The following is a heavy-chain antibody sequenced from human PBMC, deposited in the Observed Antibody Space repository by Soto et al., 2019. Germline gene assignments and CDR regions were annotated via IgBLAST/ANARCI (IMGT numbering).Heavy chain of an antibody. D-gene: IGHD3-22*01. CDR2: IHYSENT. Sequence: PSETLSLTCTVSGDSISSYYWSWIRQPPGKGLEWIAYIHYSENTNYNLSLKSRVTITMDTSKNHFSLKLSSVTAADTAFYYCARLNYYDSSGYYPGPFDYWGQGTLVTVS. V-gene: IGHV4-59*08. CDR3: ARLNYYDSSGYYPGPFDY. J-gene: IGHJ4*02. CDR1: GDSISSYY.